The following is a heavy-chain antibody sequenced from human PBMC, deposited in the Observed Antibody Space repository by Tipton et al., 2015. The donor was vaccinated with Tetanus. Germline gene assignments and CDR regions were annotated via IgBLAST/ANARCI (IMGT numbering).Heavy chain of an antibody. J-gene: IGHJ4*02. Sequence: TLSLTCTVSGGSLRSGGYYWSWIRQHPGQGLEWIGYIYYTGNTYYNPSLKSRVTLSIDMSKNQFSLRLSSVTAAATAVYYCARGITMVRGVAYWGQATLVTVSS. CDR3: ARGITMVRGVAY. D-gene: IGHD3-10*01. CDR2: IYYTGNT. CDR1: GGSLRSGGYY. V-gene: IGHV4-31*03.